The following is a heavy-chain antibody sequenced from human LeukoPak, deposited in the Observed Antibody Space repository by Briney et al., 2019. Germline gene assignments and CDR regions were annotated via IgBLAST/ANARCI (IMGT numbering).Heavy chain of an antibody. CDR2: IYYSGTT. J-gene: IGHJ3*02. CDR1: GGSISNYY. Sequence: SETLSLTCTVSGGSISNYYGGWIRQTPGKGQELIGYIYYSGTTNYNPSLKSRVSISVDTSKKQFSLKLSSVTAADTAVYYCARSPGGGFDIWGQGTMVTVSS. V-gene: IGHV4-59*01. CDR3: ARSPGGGFDI. D-gene: IGHD2-15*01.